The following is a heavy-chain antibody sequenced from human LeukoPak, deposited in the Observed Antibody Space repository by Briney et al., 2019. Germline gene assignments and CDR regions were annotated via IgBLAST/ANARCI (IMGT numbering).Heavy chain of an antibody. Sequence: PSETLSLTCTVSGDSITSGFYWAWIRQPAGKGLEWIGRIYASSGSITYNPSLKSRVTMSVDTSKNQFSLKLSSVTAADTAVYYCARAPAWELPENLNYYYYMDVWGKGTTVTVSS. D-gene: IGHD1-26*01. J-gene: IGHJ6*03. CDR1: GDSITSGFY. CDR3: ARAPAWELPENLNYYYYMDV. V-gene: IGHV4-4*07. CDR2: IYASSGSI.